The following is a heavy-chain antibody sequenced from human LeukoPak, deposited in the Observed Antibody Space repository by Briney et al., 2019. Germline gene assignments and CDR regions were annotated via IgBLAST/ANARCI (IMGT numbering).Heavy chain of an antibody. J-gene: IGHJ4*02. Sequence: SETLSLTCTVSGGSISSYYWSWIRQPPGKGLEWIGYFSNSGNTNYNPSLKSRVTISRGTSKNQFSLKLSSVTAADTAVYFCARYDSSGRTFDFWGQGTLVTVSS. CDR2: FSNSGNT. V-gene: IGHV4-59*01. CDR1: GGSISSYY. CDR3: ARYDSSGRTFDF. D-gene: IGHD3-22*01.